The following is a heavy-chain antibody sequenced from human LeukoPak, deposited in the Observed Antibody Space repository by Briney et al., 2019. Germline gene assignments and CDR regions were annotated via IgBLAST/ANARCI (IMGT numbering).Heavy chain of an antibody. Sequence: SESLSLTCGVCGGAIIIYYWSWIRQPAGKGPEWVGRIYPTGNTDYNPSLKTRVTMSTDLSKKQFSLRLRSVTAADTAVYYCARLKFYDSTGYSPGYYMDVWGKGTAVTVSS. D-gene: IGHD3-22*01. V-gene: IGHV4-4*07. CDR1: GGAIIIYY. CDR2: IYPTGNT. CDR3: ARLKFYDSTGYSPGYYMDV. J-gene: IGHJ6*03.